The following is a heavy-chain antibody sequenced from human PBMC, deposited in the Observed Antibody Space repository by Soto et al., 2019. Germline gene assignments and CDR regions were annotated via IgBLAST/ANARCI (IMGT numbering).Heavy chain of an antibody. V-gene: IGHV4-61*05. CDR1: GGSISSGPYS. CDR3: ARLVRYCSGGSCYFTRDAFDI. J-gene: IGHJ3*02. D-gene: IGHD2-15*01. CDR2: IYYSGST. Sequence: SETLSLTCSVSGGSISSGPYSWGWIRQPPGKGLEWIGYIYYSGSTNYNPSLKSRVTISVDTSKNQFSLKLSSVTAADTAVYYCARLVRYCSGGSCYFTRDAFDIWGQGTMVTVSS.